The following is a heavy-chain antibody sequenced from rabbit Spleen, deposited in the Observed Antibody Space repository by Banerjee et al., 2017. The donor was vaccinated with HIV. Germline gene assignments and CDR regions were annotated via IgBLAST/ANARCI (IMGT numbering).Heavy chain of an antibody. D-gene: IGHD7-1*01. J-gene: IGHJ6*01. CDR2: INTYTGKP. CDR1: GFSFSDRDV. V-gene: IGHV1S45*01. Sequence: QEQLVVSGGGLVKPEGSLTLTCKASGFSFSDRDVMCWVRQAPGKGLQWIACINTYTGKPVYATWAKGRFTISRTSSTTVTLQMTSLTAADTATYFCARDTGTSFSTYGMDLWGQGTLVTVS. CDR3: ARDTGTSFSTYGMDL.